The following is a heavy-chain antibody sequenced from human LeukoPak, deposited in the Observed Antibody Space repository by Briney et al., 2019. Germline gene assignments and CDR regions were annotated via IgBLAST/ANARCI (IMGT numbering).Heavy chain of an antibody. CDR2: LFNSGST. CDR1: GGSMSGSSYYYY. D-gene: IGHD3-10*01. Sequence: PSETLSLTCSVSGGSMSGSSYYYYWGWIRRPPGKGLEWIGSLFNSGSTYYNPSLKSRLTMSVDTSKNQFSMRLTSVTAADTAVYYCARNNSMVRGALDYWGQGILVTVSS. J-gene: IGHJ4*01. V-gene: IGHV4-39*01. CDR3: ARNNSMVRGALDY.